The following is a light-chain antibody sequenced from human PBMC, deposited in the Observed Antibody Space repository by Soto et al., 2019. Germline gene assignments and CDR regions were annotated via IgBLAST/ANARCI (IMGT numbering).Light chain of an antibody. J-gene: IGKJ1*01. CDR3: QQRINWPRT. Sequence: EIVLTQSPATLSLSPGERATLSCRASQSVSSYLAWYQQKPGQAPRLLIYDASNRATCIPARFSGSGSGTDFTFAISSLEPEDFALYYCQQRINWPRTFGQGTKLEIK. V-gene: IGKV3-11*01. CDR1: QSVSSY. CDR2: DAS.